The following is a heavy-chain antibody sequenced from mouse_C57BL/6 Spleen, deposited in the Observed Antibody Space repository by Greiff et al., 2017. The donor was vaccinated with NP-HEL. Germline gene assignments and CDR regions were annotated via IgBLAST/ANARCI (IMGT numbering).Heavy chain of an antibody. J-gene: IGHJ2*01. CDR3: VYDGYSAWFAY. V-gene: IGHV1-64*01. D-gene: IGHD2-3*01. Sequence: QVQLQQPGAELVKPGASVKLSCKASGYTFTSYWMHWVKQRPGQGLEWIGMIHPNSGSTNYNEKFKSKATLTVDKSSSTAYMQLSSLTSEDSAVYYCVYDGYSAWFAYWGQGTTLTVSS. CDR2: IHPNSGST. CDR1: GYTFTSYW.